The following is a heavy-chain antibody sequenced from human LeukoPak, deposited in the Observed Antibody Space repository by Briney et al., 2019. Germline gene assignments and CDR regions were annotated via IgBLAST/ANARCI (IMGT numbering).Heavy chain of an antibody. J-gene: IGHJ6*04. CDR2: INWNGGST. V-gene: IGHV3-20*04. CDR1: GFTFDDYG. Sequence: GGSLRLSCAASGFTFDDYGMSWVRQAPGKGLEWVSGINWNGGSTGYADSVKGRFTISRDNAKNSLYLQMNSLRAEDTAVYYCAREGYDSSGYYGMDVWGKGTTVTISS. D-gene: IGHD3-22*01. CDR3: AREGYDSSGYYGMDV.